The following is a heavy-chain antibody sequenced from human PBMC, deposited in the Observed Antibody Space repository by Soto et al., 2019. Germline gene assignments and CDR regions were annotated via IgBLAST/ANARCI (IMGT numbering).Heavy chain of an antibody. CDR3: ATDLNWEHY. CDR2: IKPDGSER. J-gene: IGHJ4*02. V-gene: IGHV3-7*04. CDR1: GFTFGTYW. Sequence: EVQLVASGGGLVQPGGSLRLSCEASGFTFGTYWMTWVRQPPGKGLECVADIKPDGSERYYVDSVKGRFTISRDNAKHSLYLHMNSRRAEGTGVYYCATDLNWEHYWGQGTLVTVSS. D-gene: IGHD7-27*01.